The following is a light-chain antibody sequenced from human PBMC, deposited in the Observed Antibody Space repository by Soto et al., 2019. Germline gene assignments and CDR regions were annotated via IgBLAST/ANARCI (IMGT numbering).Light chain of an antibody. Sequence: QSVLTQPPSASGTPGQTVTISCSGSSSNIGLNDVYWYRQLSGTAPQILIYDTNQQATRVPDRFSGSRSGTSASLAIHGLQSEDEADYHCAAWDDSLNGPVFGGGTKVTVL. CDR2: DTN. J-gene: IGLJ2*01. V-gene: IGLV1-44*01. CDR1: SSNIGLND. CDR3: AAWDDSLNGPV.